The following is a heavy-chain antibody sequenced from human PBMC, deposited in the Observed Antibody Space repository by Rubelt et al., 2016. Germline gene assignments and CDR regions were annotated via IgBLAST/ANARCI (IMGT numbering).Heavy chain of an antibody. CDR1: GGTFRSYA. Sequence: QLVQSGPEVKKPGSSVKVSCKASGGTFRSYAISWVRQAPGQGLEWMVGIITIFGTATYAQKFQGRVTIIADDSTSTSYRELSSLRSEDTAVYYCARRQQLGPFDYWGQGTLVTVSS. D-gene: IGHD6-13*01. V-gene: IGHV1-69*01. J-gene: IGHJ4*02. CDR3: ARRQQLGPFDY. CDR2: IITIFGTA.